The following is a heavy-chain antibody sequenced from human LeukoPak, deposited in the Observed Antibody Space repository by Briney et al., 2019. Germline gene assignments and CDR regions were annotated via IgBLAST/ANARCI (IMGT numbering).Heavy chain of an antibody. CDR3: ARSRRWLRFTYGMDV. V-gene: IGHV4-34*01. Sequence: ATLSLTWAVDGGSFSGYYWSWIRKPPGKGLEWIGEINHSGSTNYNPSLKSRVTISVDTSKNQFSLKLSSVTAADTAVYYCARSRRWLRFTYGMDVWGQGTTVTVSS. J-gene: IGHJ6*02. CDR2: INHSGST. D-gene: IGHD5-12*01. CDR1: GGSFSGYY.